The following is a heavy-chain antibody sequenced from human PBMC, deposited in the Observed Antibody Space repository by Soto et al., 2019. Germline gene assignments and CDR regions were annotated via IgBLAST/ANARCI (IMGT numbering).Heavy chain of an antibody. V-gene: IGHV5-51*01. CDR1: GYSFTSYW. Sequence: PGESLKISCKGSGYSFTSYWIGWVRQMPGKGLEWMGIIYPGDSDTRYSPSFQGQVTISADKSISTAYLQWSSLKASDTAMYYCARHSRKNMGRGVSIDYWGKGSMVTVSS. CDR3: ARHSRKNMGRGVSIDY. D-gene: IGHD3-10*01. CDR2: IYPGDSDT. J-gene: IGHJ4*02.